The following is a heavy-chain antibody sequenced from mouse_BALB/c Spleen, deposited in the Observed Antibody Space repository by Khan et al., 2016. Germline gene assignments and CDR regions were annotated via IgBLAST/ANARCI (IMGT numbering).Heavy chain of an antibody. D-gene: IGHD2-1*01. CDR2: IDPVNGDT. CDR3: IRRDYYGNQFAY. V-gene: IGHV14-3*02. CDR1: GFNIKDTY. Sequence: EVQLQESGAELVKPGASVKLSCAASGFNIKDTYMNWVKQRPEQGLEWIGRIDPVNGDTKYDPKFQGKATITADTSSNTAYLQLSSLTSEDTAVYYCIRRDYYGNQFAYWGQGTLVTVSA. J-gene: IGHJ3*01.